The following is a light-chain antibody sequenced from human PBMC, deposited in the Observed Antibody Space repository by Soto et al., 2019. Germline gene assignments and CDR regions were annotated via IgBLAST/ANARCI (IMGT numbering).Light chain of an antibody. V-gene: IGKV1-12*01. CDR3: QQSYSNPLT. Sequence: IQLTQSPSSVSASVGDRVTITCRAIQGFASQLAWYQQRPGKAPKLLIFAASSLQSGVPSRFSGSGSGTDFTLIISSLQPEDFETYYCQQSYSNPLTFGQGTKVDIK. CDR2: AAS. CDR1: QGFASQ. J-gene: IGKJ1*01.